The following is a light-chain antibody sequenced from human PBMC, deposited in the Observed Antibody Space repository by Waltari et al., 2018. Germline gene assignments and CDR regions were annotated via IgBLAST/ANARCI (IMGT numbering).Light chain of an antibody. Sequence: QSALTQPPSVSGSPRQSVTITCTGTSGDVGAFDRVSWYHQPPGSVPRLIIYQVSNRPAGVPHRFSGSKSGNTASLTSTGRQDDDEGFYYCGSHSSADTFVFGEGTKVTVL. CDR3: GSHSSADTFV. CDR1: SGDVGAFDR. CDR2: QVS. V-gene: IGLV2-18*02. J-gene: IGLJ2*01.